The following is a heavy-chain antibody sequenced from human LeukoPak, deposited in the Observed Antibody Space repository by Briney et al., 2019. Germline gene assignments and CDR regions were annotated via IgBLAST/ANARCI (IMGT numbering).Heavy chain of an antibody. J-gene: IGHJ4*02. CDR2: ISGSGSSM. V-gene: IGHV3-11*01. CDR1: GFSFSESY. CDR3: ARGKRRFDY. Sequence: GGCLRLSCAASGFSFSESYMSWMRQTPGRGLEWVAYISGSGSSMYYADAVKGRFTISRDNARNSLYLYMSSLRADDTAVFYCARGKRRFDYWGQGTLVTVSS.